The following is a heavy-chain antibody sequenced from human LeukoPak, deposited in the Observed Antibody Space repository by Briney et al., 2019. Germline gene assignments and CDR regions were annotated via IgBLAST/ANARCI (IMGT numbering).Heavy chain of an antibody. CDR2: ISYDGSNK. Sequence: PGGSLRLSCAASGFTFSSYSMNWVRQAPGKGLEWVAVISYDGSNKYYADSVKGRFTISRDNSKNTLYLQMNSLRAEDTAVYYCVRSARGSASSMGEFGLDYWGQGTLVTVSS. D-gene: IGHD3-16*01. J-gene: IGHJ4*02. CDR3: VRSARGSASSMGEFGLDY. V-gene: IGHV3-30*03. CDR1: GFTFSSYS.